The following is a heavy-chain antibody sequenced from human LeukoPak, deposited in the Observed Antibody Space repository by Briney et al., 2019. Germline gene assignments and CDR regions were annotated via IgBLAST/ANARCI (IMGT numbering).Heavy chain of an antibody. CDR3: AKDTIFGVPYGKGYFDY. J-gene: IGHJ4*02. CDR1: GFTFSSYA. Sequence: PGGSLRLSCAGSGFTFSSYAMSWVRQAPGKGLEWVSAISHSSSGTYYVDSVKGRFTISRDNSKNTLYMQMNSLRAEDTAVYCCAKDTIFGVPYGKGYFDYWGQGTLVTVSS. V-gene: IGHV3-23*01. D-gene: IGHD3-3*01. CDR2: ISHSSSGT.